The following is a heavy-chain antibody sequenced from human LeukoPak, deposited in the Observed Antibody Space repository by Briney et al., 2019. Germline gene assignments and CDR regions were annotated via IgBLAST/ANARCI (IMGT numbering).Heavy chain of an antibody. CDR1: GGSFSGYY. Sequence: SETLSLTCAVYGGSFSGYYWSWIRQPPGKGLEWIGEINHSGSTNYNPSPKSRVTTSVDTSKNQFPLKLSSVTAADTAVYYCARSIWFGARSPFDYWGQGTLVTVSS. CDR2: INHSGST. D-gene: IGHD3-10*01. CDR3: ARSIWFGARSPFDY. J-gene: IGHJ4*02. V-gene: IGHV4-34*01.